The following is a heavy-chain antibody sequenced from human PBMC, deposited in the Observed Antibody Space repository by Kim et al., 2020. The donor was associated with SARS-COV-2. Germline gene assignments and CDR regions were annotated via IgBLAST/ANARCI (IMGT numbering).Heavy chain of an antibody. J-gene: IGHJ2*01. Sequence: VKGRFTISRDNAKNSLYLQMNSLRAEDTAVYYCARPGLYSSSPKWWYFDLWGRGTLVTVSS. CDR3: ARPGLYSSSPKWWYFDL. V-gene: IGHV3-7*04. D-gene: IGHD6-6*01.